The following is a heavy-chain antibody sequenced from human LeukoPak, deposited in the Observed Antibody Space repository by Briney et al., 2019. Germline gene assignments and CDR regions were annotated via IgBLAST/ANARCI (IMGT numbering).Heavy chain of an antibody. V-gene: IGHV1-69*06. Sequence: GASVKVSRKASGGTFSSYAISWVRQAPGQGLEWMGGIIPIFGTTNYAQRFQGRVTITADKSTSTAYMELSSLRSEDTAVYYCARDRSLAGAGGYAFDIWGQGTMVTVSS. J-gene: IGHJ3*02. D-gene: IGHD1-26*01. CDR2: IIPIFGTT. CDR1: GGTFSSYA. CDR3: ARDRSLAGAGGYAFDI.